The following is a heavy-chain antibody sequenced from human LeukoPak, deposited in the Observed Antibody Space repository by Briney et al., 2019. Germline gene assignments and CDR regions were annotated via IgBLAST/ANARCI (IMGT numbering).Heavy chain of an antibody. CDR1: GFTFSSYG. CDR2: IKQDGSEK. CDR3: ARASSSWYYFDY. D-gene: IGHD6-13*01. J-gene: IGHJ4*02. V-gene: IGHV3-7*01. Sequence: PGGSLRLSCGASGFTFSSYGMSWVRQAPGKGLEWVANIKQDGSEKYYVDSVKGRFTISRDNAKNSLYLQMNSLRAEDTAVYYCARASSSWYYFDYWGQGTLVTVSS.